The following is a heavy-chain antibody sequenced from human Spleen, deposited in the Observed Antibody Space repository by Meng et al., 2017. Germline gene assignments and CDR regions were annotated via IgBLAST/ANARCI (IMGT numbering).Heavy chain of an antibody. CDR1: GYTFGSYG. V-gene: IGHV1-2*06. Sequence: QVQVVQSGPEVKKPGASVRVSFKASGYTFGSYGICWVRQAPGHGLEWVGRSNPNTGGTNYAQKFQGRVTMTRDTSVSTAYMELGSLRSDDTAVYYCAREGYNTGWTYFDYWGQGTLVTVSS. CDR3: AREGYNTGWTYFDY. J-gene: IGHJ4*02. D-gene: IGHD6-19*01. CDR2: SNPNTGGT.